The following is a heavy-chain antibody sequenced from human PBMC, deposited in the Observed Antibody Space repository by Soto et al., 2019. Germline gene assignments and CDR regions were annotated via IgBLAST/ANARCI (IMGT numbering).Heavy chain of an antibody. D-gene: IGHD3-10*01. J-gene: IGHJ4*02. CDR2: FNPILSMS. Sequence: QVQLVQSEAEVKKPGSSVKVSCKASGDTFNFYTINWVRQAPGLGLEWMGRFNPILSMSNSALRFQGRVTLTADKSTSTAYMVLSSLRSDDTAVYYCATSFGSGYRAFDYWGQGVLVTVSS. CDR3: ATSFGSGYRAFDY. CDR1: GDTFNFYT. V-gene: IGHV1-69*02.